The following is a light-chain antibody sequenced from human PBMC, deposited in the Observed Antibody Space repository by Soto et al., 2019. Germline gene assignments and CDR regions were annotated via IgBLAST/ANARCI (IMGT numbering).Light chain of an antibody. CDR3: AVWDDGLDAWM. J-gene: IGLJ3*02. V-gene: IGLV1-44*01. CDR1: RSNIGSNS. Sequence: QSVLTQSPSASGTPGQRVTMSCSGSRSNIGSNSVSWYQQLPATVPKLLINGSNERPLWVPDRFSGSKSGTSASLAISSLQYEDEAHYYCAVWDDGLDAWMFGGGTKVTVL. CDR2: GSN.